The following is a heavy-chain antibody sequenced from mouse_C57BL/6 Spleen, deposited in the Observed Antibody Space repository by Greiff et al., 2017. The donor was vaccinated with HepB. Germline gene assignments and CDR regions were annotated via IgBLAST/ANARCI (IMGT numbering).Heavy chain of an antibody. CDR3: ARRDYYGPYWYFDV. Sequence: VQLQQPGAELVKPGASVKLSCKASGYTFTSYWMQWVKQRPGQGLEWIGEIDPSDSYTNYNQKFKGKATLTVDTSSSTAYMQLSSLTSEDSAVYYCARRDYYGPYWYFDVWGTGTTVTVSS. CDR2: IDPSDSYT. V-gene: IGHV1-50*01. D-gene: IGHD1-1*01. J-gene: IGHJ1*03. CDR1: GYTFTSYW.